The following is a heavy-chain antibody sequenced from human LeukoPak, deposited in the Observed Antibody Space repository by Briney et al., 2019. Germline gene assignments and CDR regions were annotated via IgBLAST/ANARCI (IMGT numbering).Heavy chain of an antibody. D-gene: IGHD1-1*01. V-gene: IGHV4-59*12. CDR1: GGSISSYY. CDR2: FHFSGST. CDR3: ARDRGTWNDDGFDY. Sequence: SETLSLTCNVSGGSISSYYWSWIRQPPGKGLEWIGYFHFSGSTNYNPSLKSRVTISVDTSKNQFSLKLSSVTAADTAVYYCARDRGTWNDDGFDYWGQGTLVTVSS. J-gene: IGHJ4*02.